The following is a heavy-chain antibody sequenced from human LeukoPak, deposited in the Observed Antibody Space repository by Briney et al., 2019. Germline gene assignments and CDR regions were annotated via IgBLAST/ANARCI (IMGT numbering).Heavy chain of an antibody. CDR2: INPISGGT. J-gene: IGHJ3*02. Sequence: GASVKVSCKASGYTFTSYGISWVRQAPGQGLEWMGWINPISGGTNYAQNFQGRVTITRDTSISTAYMELSSLRSDDAAVYYCARVARMTSYDAFDIWGQGTMVTVSS. V-gene: IGHV1-2*02. D-gene: IGHD3-9*01. CDR1: GYTFTSYG. CDR3: ARVARMTSYDAFDI.